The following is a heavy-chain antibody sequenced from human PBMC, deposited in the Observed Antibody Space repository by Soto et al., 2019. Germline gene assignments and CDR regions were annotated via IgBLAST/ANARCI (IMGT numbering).Heavy chain of an antibody. J-gene: IGHJ6*02. D-gene: IGHD3-16*01. CDR2: INPNSGGT. V-gene: IGHV1-2*02. CDR3: ARGGGQTYYYHPMDV. Sequence: ASVKVSCKASGYTFSGFYIHWVRQAPGQGLEWKGWINPNSGGTRFEQRFQDRIAMTRDTTFNTTYVELSRLTSDDTAVYCCARGGGQTYYYHPMDVWGQGTTVTVSS. CDR1: GYTFSGFY.